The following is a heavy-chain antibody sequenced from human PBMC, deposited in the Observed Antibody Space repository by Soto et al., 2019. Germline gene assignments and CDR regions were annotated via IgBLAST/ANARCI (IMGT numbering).Heavy chain of an antibody. CDR3: ASPVRGLRYFDWSLNY. D-gene: IGHD3-9*01. CDR1: GYSFTSYW. CDR2: IYPGDSDT. Sequence: PGESLKISCKGSGYSFTSYWIGWVRQMPGKGLEWMGIIYPGDSDTRYSPSFQGQVTISADKSISTAYLQWSSLKASDTAMYYCASPVRGLRYFDWSLNYWGQGTLVTVSS. J-gene: IGHJ4*02. V-gene: IGHV5-51*01.